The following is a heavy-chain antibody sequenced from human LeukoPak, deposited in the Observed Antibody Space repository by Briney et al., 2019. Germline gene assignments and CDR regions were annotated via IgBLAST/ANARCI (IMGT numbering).Heavy chain of an antibody. J-gene: IGHJ3*02. V-gene: IGHV3-48*03. D-gene: IGHD5-18*01. Sequence: PGRSLRLSCAASGFTFSSYEMNWVRQAPGKGLEWVSYISSSGSTIYYADSVKGRFTISRDNAKNSLYLQMNSLRAEDTAVYYCGTAMVFSALDAFDIWGQGTMVTVSS. CDR3: GTAMVFSALDAFDI. CDR1: GFTFSSYE. CDR2: ISSSGSTI.